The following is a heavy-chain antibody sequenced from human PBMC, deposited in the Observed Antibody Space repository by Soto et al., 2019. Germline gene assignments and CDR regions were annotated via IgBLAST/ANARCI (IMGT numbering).Heavy chain of an antibody. CDR3: ARYSGSYWHYLDF. J-gene: IGHJ4*02. CDR1: GYXFASHL. Sequence: PXEXLKISCKCSGYXFASHLVAWVRHMPEKGLESIGTIYPGDSDTKYSSAFRGHVTISADTSVSTAYLQWRSLEATDSDIYYCARYSGSYWHYLDFWGQGTLGTVSS. V-gene: IGHV5-51*01. D-gene: IGHD1-26*01. CDR2: IYPGDSDT.